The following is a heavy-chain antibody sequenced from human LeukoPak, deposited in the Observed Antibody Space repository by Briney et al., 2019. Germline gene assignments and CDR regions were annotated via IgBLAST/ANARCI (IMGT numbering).Heavy chain of an antibody. CDR2: IYSSGST. D-gene: IGHD3-22*01. V-gene: IGHV4-59*08. CDR3: ARRGVTTYYYDSNGSMTDAFDV. J-gene: IGHJ3*01. CDR1: GGSISSYS. Sequence: SETLSLTCTVSGGSISSYSWNWIRQPPGKGLECIGYIYSSGSTKSNSSLRSRVAISVDTSKNQFSLRLSSVTAADTAVYYCARRGVTTYYYDSNGSMTDAFDVWGQGTMVTVSS.